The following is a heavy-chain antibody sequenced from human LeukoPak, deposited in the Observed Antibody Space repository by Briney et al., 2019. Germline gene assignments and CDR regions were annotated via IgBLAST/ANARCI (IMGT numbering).Heavy chain of an antibody. CDR3: ARTIEYSSSSGYYYYYMDV. Sequence: SETLSLTCSVSGGSINSNYWSWIRQPPGKGLEWIGYIYYSGSTNYNPSLKSRVTISIDTSKEQFSLKLSSVTAADTAVYYCARTIEYSSSSGYYYYYMDVWGKGTTVTVS. J-gene: IGHJ6*03. CDR1: GGSINSNY. D-gene: IGHD6-6*01. CDR2: IYYSGST. V-gene: IGHV4-59*01.